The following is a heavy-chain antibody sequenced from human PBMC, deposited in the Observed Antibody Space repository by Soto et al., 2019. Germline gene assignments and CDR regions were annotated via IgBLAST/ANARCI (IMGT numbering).Heavy chain of an antibody. J-gene: IGHJ6*02. V-gene: IGHV3-30-3*01. Sequence: PGGSLRLSCAASGFTFSSYAMHWVRQAPGKGLEWVAVISYDGSNKYYADSVKGRFTISRDNSKNTLYLQMNSLRAEDTAVYYCARDSSSWYYYYYGMDVWGQGTMVTVSS. CDR3: ARDSSSWYYYYYGMDV. CDR2: ISYDGSNK. CDR1: GFTFSSYA. D-gene: IGHD6-13*01.